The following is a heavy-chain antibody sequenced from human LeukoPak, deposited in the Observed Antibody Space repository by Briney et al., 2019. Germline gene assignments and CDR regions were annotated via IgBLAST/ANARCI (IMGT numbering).Heavy chain of an antibody. CDR3: AKLDIVATITYFDY. CDR2: ISGSGGST. V-gene: IGHV3-23*01. J-gene: IGHJ4*03. CDR1: GFTFSSYS. Sequence: SGGSLRLSCAASGFTFSSYSMNWVRQAPGKGLEWVSAISGSGGSTYYADSVKGRFTISRDNSKNTLYLQMNSLRAEDTAVYYCAKLDIVATITYFDYWGQGTMVTVSS. D-gene: IGHD5-12*01.